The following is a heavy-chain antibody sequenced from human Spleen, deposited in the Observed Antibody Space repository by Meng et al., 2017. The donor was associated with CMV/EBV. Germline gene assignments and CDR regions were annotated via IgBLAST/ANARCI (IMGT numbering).Heavy chain of an antibody. CDR2: INGNGGGT. Sequence: FVFDDYGMSWVRQAPGKGLEWVSVINGNGGGTGYQDSVKGRFTISRDNAKNSLYLQMNSLRAEDTALYYCARGLFGYCSGGSCYSPDFWGQGTLVTVSS. V-gene: IGHV3-20*03. CDR3: ARGLFGYCSGGSCYSPDF. D-gene: IGHD2-15*01. J-gene: IGHJ4*02. CDR1: FVFDDYG.